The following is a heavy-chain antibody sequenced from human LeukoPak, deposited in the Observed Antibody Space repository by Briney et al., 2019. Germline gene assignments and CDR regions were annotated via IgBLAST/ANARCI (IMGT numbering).Heavy chain of an antibody. J-gene: IGHJ4*02. Sequence: GGSLRLSCAASGFTFSSHWMHWVRQAPGRGLVWVSRINSDGSTTSYADSVKGRFTISRDNAKNTLYLQMNSLRAEDTAVYYCARVMYYYHSSGSIAVYYFDYWGQGTLVTVSS. D-gene: IGHD3-22*01. CDR2: INSDGSTT. CDR1: GFTFSSHW. CDR3: ARVMYYYHSSGSIAVYYFDY. V-gene: IGHV3-74*01.